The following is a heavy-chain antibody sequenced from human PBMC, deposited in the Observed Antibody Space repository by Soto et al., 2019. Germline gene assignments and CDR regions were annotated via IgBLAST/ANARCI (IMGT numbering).Heavy chain of an antibody. J-gene: IGHJ3*02. CDR3: SRGLRITIFGVVIKPGAFDI. D-gene: IGHD3-3*01. V-gene: IGHV1-8*01. Sequence: VKVSCKASGYTFTSYDINWVRQATGQGLEWIGWMNPNSGNTGYAQNFQGRVTMTRNTSISTAYMELSSLRSEDTAVYYCSRGLRITIFGVVIKPGAFDIWGQGTMVTVSS. CDR2: MNPNSGNT. CDR1: GYTFTSYD.